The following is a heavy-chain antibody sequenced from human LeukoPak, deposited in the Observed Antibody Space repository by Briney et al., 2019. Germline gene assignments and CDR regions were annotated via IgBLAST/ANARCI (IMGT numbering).Heavy chain of an antibody. Sequence: SETLSLTCSVSGGSISGYYWTWIRQPAGKGLEWIGRVYTSGSTHYNPSLKTRLTMSVDTPKNQFSLKLSSVTAADTAVYYCARLITGTTTAFDIWGQGTVVTVSS. V-gene: IGHV4-4*07. D-gene: IGHD1-7*01. CDR3: ARLITGTTTAFDI. J-gene: IGHJ3*02. CDR2: VYTSGST. CDR1: GGSISGYY.